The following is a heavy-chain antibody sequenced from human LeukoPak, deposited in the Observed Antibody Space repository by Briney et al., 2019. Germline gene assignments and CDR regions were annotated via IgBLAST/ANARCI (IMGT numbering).Heavy chain of an antibody. Sequence: GGSLRLSCAASGFTFSSYWMSWVRQTPGKGLEWVASIKHDGSEKNYVDSVKGRFTISRDNAKNSLYVEMNNLRGEDTAVYYCARDNFDWRPLDCWGQGTLVTVSS. V-gene: IGHV3-7*03. CDR1: GFTFSSYW. J-gene: IGHJ4*02. D-gene: IGHD3-9*01. CDR2: IKHDGSEK. CDR3: ARDNFDWRPLDC.